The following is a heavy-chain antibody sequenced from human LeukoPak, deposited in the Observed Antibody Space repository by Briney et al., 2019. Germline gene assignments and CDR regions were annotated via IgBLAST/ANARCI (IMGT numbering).Heavy chain of an antibody. D-gene: IGHD3-22*01. J-gene: IGHJ5*02. CDR1: GGTFSSYA. Sequence: SVKVSCKTSGGTFSSYAISWVRQAPGQGLEWMGGIIPIFGTANYAQKFQGRVTITADESTSTAYMELSSLRSEDTAVYYCARATYYYDSSTPSDPWGQGTLVTVSS. CDR3: ARATYYYDSSTPSDP. CDR2: IIPIFGTA. V-gene: IGHV1-69*01.